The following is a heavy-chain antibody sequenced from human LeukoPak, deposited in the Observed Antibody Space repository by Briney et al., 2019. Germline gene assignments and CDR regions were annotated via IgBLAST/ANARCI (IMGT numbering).Heavy chain of an antibody. CDR1: GFTFSSCW. D-gene: IGHD5-24*01. J-gene: IGHJ4*02. V-gene: IGHV3-7*03. Sequence: PGGSLRLSCAASGFTFSSCWMSWVRQSPGKGLEWVANIKQDGSEKYYVDSVKGRFTISRDNAKNSLYLQMNSLRAEDTAVYYCAKCGVDDGYNPPFDYWGQGTLVTVSS. CDR3: AKCGVDDGYNPPFDY. CDR2: IKQDGSEK.